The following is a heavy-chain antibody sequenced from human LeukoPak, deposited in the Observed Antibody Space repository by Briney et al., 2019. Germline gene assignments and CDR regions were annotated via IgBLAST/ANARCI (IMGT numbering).Heavy chain of an antibody. D-gene: IGHD3-10*01. CDR1: GFTFSNYA. Sequence: GGSLRLSCAASGFTFSNYAMQWVRQAPGKGLEWVGVISYDGNSKYYADSVKGRFTISRDNYKNTLYLQMNSLRAEDTAVYYCARDLLAGTGGDYWGQGTLVTVSS. V-gene: IGHV3-30*04. CDR2: ISYDGNSK. J-gene: IGHJ4*02. CDR3: ARDLLAGTGGDY.